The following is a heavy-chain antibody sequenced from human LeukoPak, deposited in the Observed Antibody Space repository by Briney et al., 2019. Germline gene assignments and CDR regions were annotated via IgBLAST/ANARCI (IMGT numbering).Heavy chain of an antibody. Sequence: SETLSLTCTASGDSFSSSWNDWVRIRQPPGKGLDWIGTIYDGGSTYYNPSLKSRVTISVDRSKTQLSLRLKTVTAAANAVYDSGRHRWGRGWQAGYIDRWGRGTLVTVSS. CDR2: IYDGGST. V-gene: IGHV4-39*01. CDR1: GDSFSSSWND. J-gene: IGHJ2*01. CDR3: GRHRWGRGWQAGYIDR. D-gene: IGHD3-16*01.